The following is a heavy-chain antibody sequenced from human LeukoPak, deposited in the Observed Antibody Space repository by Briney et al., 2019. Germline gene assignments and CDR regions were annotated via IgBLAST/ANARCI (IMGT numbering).Heavy chain of an antibody. CDR3: ARGRSTGYPYYFEY. CDR2: MNPNSGST. CDR1: GYTFTSYD. D-gene: IGHD5-12*01. J-gene: IGHJ4*02. V-gene: IGHV1-8*03. Sequence: AASVTVSCKASGYTFTSYDINWVRQATGQGLEWMGWMNPNSGSTGYAQKFQGRVTITRNTSISTAYMELSGLRSEDTAVYYCARGRSTGYPYYFEYWGQGTLVTVSS.